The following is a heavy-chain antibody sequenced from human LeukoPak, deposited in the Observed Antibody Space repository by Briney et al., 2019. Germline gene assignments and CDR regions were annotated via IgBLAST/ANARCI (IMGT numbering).Heavy chain of an antibody. CDR2: IYYSGST. CDR1: GGSISSYY. J-gene: IGHJ4*02. D-gene: IGHD3-3*01. CDR3: AEGPGFWNCYFPFCL. Sequence: SETLSLTCTVSGGSISSYYWSWIRQPPGKGLEWIGYIYYSGSTNYNPSLKSRVTISVDTSKNQFSLKLSSVTAADTAVYYCAEGPGFWNCYFPFCLWGQGTPVTVSS. V-gene: IGHV4-59*01.